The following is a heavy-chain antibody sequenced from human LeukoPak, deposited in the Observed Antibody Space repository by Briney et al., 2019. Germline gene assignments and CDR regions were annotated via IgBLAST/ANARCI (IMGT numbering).Heavy chain of an antibody. CDR3: ARGTYSGYDLS. V-gene: IGHV3-43*02. CDR1: GFTFDAYT. Sequence: GGSLRLSCAASGFTFDAYTMHWVRQDPGKGLEWVSLISGDGTITNYADSVKGRFTISRDNSKNSLLLQMNGLRTEDTAFYYCARGTYSGYDLSWGQGTLVTVSS. J-gene: IGHJ4*02. CDR2: ISGDGTIT. D-gene: IGHD5-12*01.